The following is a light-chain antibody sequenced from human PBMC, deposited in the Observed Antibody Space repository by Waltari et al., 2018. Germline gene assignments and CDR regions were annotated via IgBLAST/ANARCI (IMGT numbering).Light chain of an antibody. CDR2: GAS. V-gene: IGKV3-20*01. Sequence: EIVVTQHPGTRSLSPGERATLSCRASQTVSTTYLAWYQQKPGQAPTLLIYGASSRATCIPDRFSGSGSGTDFSLTISSLEPEDFAVYYCQQYDISPLTFGGRTKVEIK. J-gene: IGKJ4*01. CDR3: QQYDISPLT. CDR1: QTVSTTY.